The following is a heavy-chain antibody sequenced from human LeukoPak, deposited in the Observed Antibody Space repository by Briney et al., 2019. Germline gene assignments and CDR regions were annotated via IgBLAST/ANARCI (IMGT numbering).Heavy chain of an antibody. CDR3: ARDRPGGSSLDY. D-gene: IGHD6-13*01. V-gene: IGHV4-59*01. CDR2: IYYTGST. Sequence: SETLSLTCTVSGGSITSYYWSWIRQPPGKGLEWIGYIYYTGSTNYNPSLKSRVTISVDTSKNQFSLKLSSVTAADTAVYYCARDRPGGSSLDYWGQGTLVTVSS. CDR1: GGSITSYY. J-gene: IGHJ4*02.